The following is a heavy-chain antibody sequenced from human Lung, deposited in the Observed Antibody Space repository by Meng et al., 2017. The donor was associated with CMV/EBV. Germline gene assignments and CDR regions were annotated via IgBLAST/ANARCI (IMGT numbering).Heavy chain of an antibody. J-gene: IGHJ5*02. V-gene: IGHV4-59*11. CDR3: ARYYCSGSSCYTTNWFYP. Sequence: ESLKISCTVSAASISSHYWAWIRQSPGKGLEWIGYMYYSGISNYNPSLGGRATILLDMSKNQFSLKLTSVTAADTAVYFCARYYCSGSSCYTTNWFYPWGQGXQVTASS. CDR2: MYYSGIS. D-gene: IGHD2-8*02. CDR1: AASISSHY.